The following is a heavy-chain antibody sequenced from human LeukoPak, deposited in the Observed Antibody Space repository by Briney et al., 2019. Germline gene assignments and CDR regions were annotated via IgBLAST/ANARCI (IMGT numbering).Heavy chain of an antibody. J-gene: IGHJ6*03. Sequence: PGRSLRLSCAASGFTFSSYAMHWVRQTPGKGLEWVAVISYDGSNKYFADSVKGRFTISRDNSKNTLYLQMNSLRAEDTAVYYCARLGSSGHYYYMDVWGKGTTVTVSS. CDR2: ISYDGSNK. D-gene: IGHD6-6*01. CDR3: ARLGSSGHYYYMDV. V-gene: IGHV3-30-3*01. CDR1: GFTFSSYA.